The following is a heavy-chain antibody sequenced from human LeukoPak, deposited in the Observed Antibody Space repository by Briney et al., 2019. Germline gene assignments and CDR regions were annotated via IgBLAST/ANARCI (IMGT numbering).Heavy chain of an antibody. D-gene: IGHD6-6*01. CDR3: ARASIAARPDAFDI. CDR2: IYYSGST. CDR1: GGSISSYY. J-gene: IGHJ3*02. Sequence: SETLSLTCTVSGGSISSYYWSWIRQPPGKGLEWIGYIYYSGSTNYNPSLKSRVTISVDTSKNQFSLKLSSVTAADTAVYYCARASIAARPDAFDIWGQGTMVTVSS. V-gene: IGHV4-59*01.